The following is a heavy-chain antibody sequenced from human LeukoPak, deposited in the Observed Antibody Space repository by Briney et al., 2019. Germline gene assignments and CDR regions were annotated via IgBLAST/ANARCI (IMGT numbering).Heavy chain of an antibody. CDR3: AGQGRADYGPFDS. D-gene: IGHD4-17*01. CDR1: GGSINSGDYY. V-gene: IGHV4-31*03. J-gene: IGHJ4*02. CDR2: IFYGGST. Sequence: KPSQTLSLTCSVSGGSINSGDYYWNWIRQHPGKGLEWIGYIFYGGSTDYNPSLKSRVVISPDTSKNQFSLKLNSVTAADTAVYYCAGQGRADYGPFDSWGQGSLVTVSS.